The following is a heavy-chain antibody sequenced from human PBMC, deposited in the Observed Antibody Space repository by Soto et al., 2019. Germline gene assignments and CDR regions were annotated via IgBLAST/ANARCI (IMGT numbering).Heavy chain of an antibody. J-gene: IGHJ3*01. CDR1: GFTFSIYA. CDR3: ATSVGYVGAFDV. D-gene: IGHD5-12*01. V-gene: IGHV3-23*04. Sequence: EKQLVESGGALAQPGGSLRLSCVGSGFTFSIYALTWVRQAPGKGLEWVSLITNNGDTTFFGDSVKGRFSISRDNSKNTKYVQWENLRAEDTAVYYCATSVGYVGAFDVWGQGTMVGVSS. CDR2: ITNNGDTT.